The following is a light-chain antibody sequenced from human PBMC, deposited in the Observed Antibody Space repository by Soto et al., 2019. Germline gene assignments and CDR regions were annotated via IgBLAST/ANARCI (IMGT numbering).Light chain of an antibody. CDR3: QQYNSYGWT. CDR1: QSISSW. J-gene: IGKJ1*01. CDR2: DAS. Sequence: PSASVGDRITITCRASQSISSWLAWYQQKPGKAPKLLIYDASSLESGVPSRFSGSGSGTEFTLTISSLQPDDFATYYCQQYNSYGWTFGQGTKVDIK. V-gene: IGKV1-5*01.